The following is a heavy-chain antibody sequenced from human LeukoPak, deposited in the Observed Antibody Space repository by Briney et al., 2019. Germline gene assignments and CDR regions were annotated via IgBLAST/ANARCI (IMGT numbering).Heavy chain of an antibody. CDR1: GYTFTNYY. D-gene: IGHD6-6*01. J-gene: IGHJ4*02. CDR3: ARSSGEQLAPLDY. V-gene: IGHV1-46*01. Sequence: ASVTVSYKASGYTFTNYYMHWVRPAPGQGLAWMGIINPIGGSTSYAQKFQGRVTMTRDTSTSTVYMELSSLRSEDTAVYYCARSSGEQLAPLDYWGQGTLVTVSS. CDR2: INPIGGST.